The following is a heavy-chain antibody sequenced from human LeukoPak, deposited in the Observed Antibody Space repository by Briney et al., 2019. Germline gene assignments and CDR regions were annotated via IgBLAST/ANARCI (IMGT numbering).Heavy chain of an antibody. D-gene: IGHD3-10*01. CDR2: ISGSGGST. CDR1: GFTFSSYA. J-gene: IGHJ4*02. CDR3: AKDALWFGELSPLHY. V-gene: IGHV3-23*01. Sequence: PGGSLRLSCAASGFTFSSYAMSWVRQAPGKGLEWVSAISGSGGSTYYADSVKGRFTISRDNSKNTLYLQMNSLRAEDTAMYYCAKDALWFGELSPLHYWGQGTLVTVSS.